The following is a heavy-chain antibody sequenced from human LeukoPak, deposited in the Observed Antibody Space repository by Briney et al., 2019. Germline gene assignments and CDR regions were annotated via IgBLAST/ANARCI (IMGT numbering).Heavy chain of an antibody. J-gene: IGHJ6*03. CDR2: IRYDGTNK. CDR1: GFTFKTYG. V-gene: IGHV3-30*02. CDR3: ANGYCTNGVCYPYYYYYMDV. D-gene: IGHD2-8*01. Sequence: GGSLRLSCVASGFTFKTYGMHWVRQAPGKGLEWVAFIRYDGTNKYYADSVKGRFTISRDNSKNTLYLQMNSLRAEDTAVYYCANGYCTNGVCYPYYYYYMDVWGKGTTVTVSS.